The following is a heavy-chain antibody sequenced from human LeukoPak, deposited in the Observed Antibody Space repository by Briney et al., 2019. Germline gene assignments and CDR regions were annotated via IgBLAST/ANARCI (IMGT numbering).Heavy chain of an antibody. CDR2: IYYSGST. D-gene: IGHD7-27*01. V-gene: IGHV4-61*10. CDR3: ARAQTGERYYYYYYMDV. CDR1: GGSISSSYY. Sequence: SGTLSLTCAVSGGSISSSYYWSWIRQPAGKGLEWIGYIYYSGSTNYNPSLKSRVTISVDTSKNQFSLKLSSVTAADTAVYYCARAQTGERYYYYYYMDVWGKGATVTVSS. J-gene: IGHJ6*03.